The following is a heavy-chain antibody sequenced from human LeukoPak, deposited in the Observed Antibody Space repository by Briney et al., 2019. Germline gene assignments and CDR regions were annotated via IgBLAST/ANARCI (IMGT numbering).Heavy chain of an antibody. V-gene: IGHV3-23*01. CDR1: GFTISDYD. Sequence: GGFLRLSCAASGFTISDYDMSWVRHAPGKGLEWVSSMSLSTSGKTYADSVKGRFTVSTDKAKNTLYLQMDSLRAEDTAIYYCAKALTRWSFDMWGQGTMVTVSS. CDR3: AKALTRWSFDM. CDR2: MSLSTSGK. J-gene: IGHJ3*02. D-gene: IGHD6-13*01.